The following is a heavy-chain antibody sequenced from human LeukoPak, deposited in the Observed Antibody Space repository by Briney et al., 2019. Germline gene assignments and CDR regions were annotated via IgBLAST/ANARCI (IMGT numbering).Heavy chain of an antibody. CDR2: ISGSGGST. D-gene: IGHD2-15*01. Sequence: GGSLRLSCAASGFTFSSYAMSWVRQAPGKGLEWVSAISGSGGSTYYADSVKGRFTISRDNSKNTLYLQMNSLRAEDTAVYYCAKDCSGGSCQDTSDYWGQGTLVTVSS. V-gene: IGHV3-23*01. CDR3: AKDCSGGSCQDTSDY. J-gene: IGHJ4*02. CDR1: GFTFSSYA.